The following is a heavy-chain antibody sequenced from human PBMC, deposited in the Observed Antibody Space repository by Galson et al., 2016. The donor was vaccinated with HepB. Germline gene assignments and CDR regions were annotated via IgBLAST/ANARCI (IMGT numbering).Heavy chain of an antibody. CDR2: IYYTGST. CDR3: AIVSQRRRPLSGPNYVDS. Sequence: TLSLTCNVSGGSISVDYYWNWIRQHPGKGLEWIGHIYYTGSTPYKPSPKTRVTISVDTSKNHFPLNLTSATAADTAVYYCAIVSQRRRPLSGPNYVDSWGQGTLVIVSS. J-gene: IGHJ4*02. D-gene: IGHD1-1*01. V-gene: IGHV4-31*03. CDR1: GGSISVDYY.